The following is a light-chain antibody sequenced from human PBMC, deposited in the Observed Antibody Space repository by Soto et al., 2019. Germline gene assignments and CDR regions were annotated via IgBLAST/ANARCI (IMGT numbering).Light chain of an antibody. J-gene: IGKJ4*01. CDR3: QKYNSAPPT. CDR2: AAS. Sequence: DIQMTQSPSSLSASVGDRVTITCRASLAISNYLAWYQQKPGKVPNLLIYAASTLQAVVPSRFSSSGSGSDFTLTISILQAEDVAASYCQKYNSAPPTFGGGTKVDI. CDR1: LAISNY. V-gene: IGKV1-27*01.